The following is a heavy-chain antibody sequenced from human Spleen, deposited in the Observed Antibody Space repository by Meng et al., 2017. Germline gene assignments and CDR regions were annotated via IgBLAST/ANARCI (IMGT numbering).Heavy chain of an antibody. CDR2: IIPIFGTA. J-gene: IGHJ6*02. CDR1: GGTISSYA. CDR3: ARDYYGSGSYYMGRYGMDV. Sequence: SVKVSCKASGGTISSYATSWVRQAPGQGREWMGGIIPIFGTANYAQKFQGRVTITADNSTSTAYMELSSLRSEDTAVYYCARDYYGSGSYYMGRYGMDVWGQGTTVTVSS. V-gene: IGHV1-69*06. D-gene: IGHD3-10*01.